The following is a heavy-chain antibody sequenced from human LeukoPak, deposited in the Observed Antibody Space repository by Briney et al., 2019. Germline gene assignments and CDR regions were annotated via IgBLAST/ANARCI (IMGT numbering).Heavy chain of an antibody. J-gene: IGHJ5*02. V-gene: IGHV3-64D*06. CDR3: LKDRSGYSSSWYGRWNWFDP. Sequence: GGSLRLFCSASGFTFSNYAMHWVRQAPGKGLEYVSAISSNGGSTYYADSVKGGFTISRDNSKNTLYLQMSSLRAEDTAVYYCLKDRSGYSSSWYGRWNWFDPWGQGTLVTVSS. D-gene: IGHD6-13*01. CDR1: GFTFSNYA. CDR2: ISSNGGST.